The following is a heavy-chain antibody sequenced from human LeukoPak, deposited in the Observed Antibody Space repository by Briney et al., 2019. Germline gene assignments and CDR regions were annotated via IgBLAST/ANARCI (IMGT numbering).Heavy chain of an antibody. CDR2: IYPGDSDT. Sequence: PGESLKISCKGSGYSFTSYWIGWVRQMSGKGLEWMGIIYPGDSDTRYSPSFQGQVTISADKSISTAYLQWSSLKASDTAMYYCARLGYQLLNPMVRGFYFDYWGQGTLVTVSS. V-gene: IGHV5-51*01. D-gene: IGHD3-10*01. J-gene: IGHJ4*02. CDR3: ARLGYQLLNPMVRGFYFDY. CDR1: GYSFTSYW.